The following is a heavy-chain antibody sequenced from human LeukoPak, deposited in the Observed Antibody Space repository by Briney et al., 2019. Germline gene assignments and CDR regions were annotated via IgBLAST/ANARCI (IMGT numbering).Heavy chain of an antibody. CDR2: INHNGST. CDR1: GGSFSGYY. CDR3: ARSSWIYLNAFDI. J-gene: IGHJ3*02. V-gene: IGHV4-34*01. D-gene: IGHD5-12*01. Sequence: SETLSLTCAVYGGSFSGYYWSWIRQPPGKGLEWIGEINHNGSTNYNPSLKSRVTISVDTSKNQFSLKLSSVTAADTAVYYCARSSWIYLNAFDIWGQGTMVTVSS.